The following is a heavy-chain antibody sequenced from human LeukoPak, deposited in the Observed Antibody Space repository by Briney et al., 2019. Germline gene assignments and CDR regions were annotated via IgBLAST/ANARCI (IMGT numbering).Heavy chain of an antibody. CDR1: VCSISSGDYY. V-gene: IGHV4-30-4*01. D-gene: IGHD6-25*01. CDR3: AREFEAANYDY. Sequence: SETLSLTCTVSVCSISSGDYYRSWIRQPPGKGLEWIGYIYYSGSTYYNPSLKSRVTISVDTSKNQFSLKLSSVTAADTAVYYCAREFEAANYDYWGQGTLVTVSS. J-gene: IGHJ4*02. CDR2: IYYSGST.